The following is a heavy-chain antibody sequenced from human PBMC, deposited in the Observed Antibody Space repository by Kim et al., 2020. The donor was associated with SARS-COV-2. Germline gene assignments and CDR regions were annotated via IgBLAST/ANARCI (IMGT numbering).Heavy chain of an antibody. J-gene: IGHJ5*01. CDR1: GGSITSFF. Sequence: SETLSLTCTVSGGSITSFFWSWVRQSPGKGLEWIGYICYDGGTNYNPYNTTLISRSAISANRPLTQIPLRLSSAAAAVPSFSHRACLDCLEGIPRGFD. V-gene: IGHV4-59*08. CDR3: ACLDCLEGIPRGFD. D-gene: IGHD2-21*01. CDR2: ICYDGGT.